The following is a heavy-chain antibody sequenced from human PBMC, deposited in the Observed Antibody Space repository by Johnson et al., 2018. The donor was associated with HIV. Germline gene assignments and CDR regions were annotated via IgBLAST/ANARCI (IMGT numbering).Heavy chain of an antibody. D-gene: IGHD6-13*01. CDR2: ISYDGSTE. J-gene: IGHJ3*02. Sequence: QEKLVESGGGLVQPGRSLRLSCAASGFTFSSYGMHWVRQAPGKGLEWVAVISYDGSTEYYADSVKGRFTISRDNSKNTLYLQMNSLRAEDTAVYYCATRQQLVPGAFDIWGQGTMVTVSS. CDR3: ATRQQLVPGAFDI. V-gene: IGHV3-30*03. CDR1: GFTFSSYG.